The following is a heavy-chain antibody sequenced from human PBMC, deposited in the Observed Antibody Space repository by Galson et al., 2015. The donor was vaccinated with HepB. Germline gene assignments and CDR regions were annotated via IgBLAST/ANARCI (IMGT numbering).Heavy chain of an antibody. J-gene: IGHJ4*02. V-gene: IGHV1-18*04. CDR2: ISAYNGNT. D-gene: IGHD6-19*01. CDR1: GYTFTSYG. Sequence: SVKVSCKASGYTFTSYGISWVRQAPGQGLEWMGWISAYNGNTNYAQKLQGRVTMTTDTSTSTAYMELRSLRSDDTAVYYCARDHREQWLGFPFDYWGQGTLVTVSS. CDR3: ARDHREQWLGFPFDY.